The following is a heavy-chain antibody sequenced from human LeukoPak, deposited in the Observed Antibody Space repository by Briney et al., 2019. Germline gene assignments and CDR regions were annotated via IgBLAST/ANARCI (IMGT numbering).Heavy chain of an antibody. D-gene: IGHD3-3*01. CDR2: IYYSGST. CDR3: ARAGLGITIFGVVVSWFDP. V-gene: IGHV4-59*12. Sequence: SETLSLTCTVSGGSISSYYWSWIRQPPGKGLEWIGYIYYSGSTNYNPSLKSRVTISVDTSKNQFSLKLSSVTAADTAVYYCARAGLGITIFGVVVSWFDPWGQGTLVTVSS. J-gene: IGHJ5*02. CDR1: GGSISSYY.